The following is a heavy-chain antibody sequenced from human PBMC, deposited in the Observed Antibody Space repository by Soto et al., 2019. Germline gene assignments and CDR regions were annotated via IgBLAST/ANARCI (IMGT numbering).Heavy chain of an antibody. J-gene: IGHJ4*02. D-gene: IGHD3-22*01. CDR3: ARGPHYYYSSGYPDFDY. CDR2: IWYDGSNK. V-gene: IGHV3-33*01. CDR1: GFTFSSYG. Sequence: QVQLVESGGGVVQPGRSLRLSCAASGFTFSSYGMHWVRQAPGKGLEWVAVIWYDGSNKYYADSVKGRFTISRDNSKNSRYLQMNSQRAEDTAVYYCARGPHYYYSSGYPDFDYWGQGTLVTVSS.